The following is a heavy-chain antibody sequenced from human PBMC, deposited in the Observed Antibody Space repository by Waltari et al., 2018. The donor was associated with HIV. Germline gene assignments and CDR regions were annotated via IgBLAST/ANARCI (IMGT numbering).Heavy chain of an antibody. Sequence: QVQLQESGPGLVKPSETLSLICTVSGGSISNYYWTWIRQPPGKGLEWIGYIYYSGSTNYNPSLKSLVTISVDTSKNQFSLKVRSVTAADTARYYCARVDRYTSSGLDYWGQGTLVNVSS. J-gene: IGHJ4*02. CDR2: IYYSGST. V-gene: IGHV4-59*01. CDR1: GGSISNYY. CDR3: ARVDRYTSSGLDY. D-gene: IGHD6-13*01.